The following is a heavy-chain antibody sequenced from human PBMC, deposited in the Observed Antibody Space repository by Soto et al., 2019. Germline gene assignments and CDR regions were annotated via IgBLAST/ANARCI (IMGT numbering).Heavy chain of an antibody. Sequence: ASVKVSCKASGGTFSSYAISWVRQAPGQGLEWMGGIIPIFGTANYAQKFQGRVTITADESTSTAYMELSSLRSEDTAVYYCARDREYRSGWYPPGDYWGQGTLVTVSS. CDR2: IIPIFGTA. V-gene: IGHV1-69*13. J-gene: IGHJ4*02. CDR3: ARDREYRSGWYPPGDY. D-gene: IGHD6-19*01. CDR1: GGTFSSYA.